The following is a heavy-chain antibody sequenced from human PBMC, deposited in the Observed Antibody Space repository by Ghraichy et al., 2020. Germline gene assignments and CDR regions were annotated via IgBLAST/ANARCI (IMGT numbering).Heavy chain of an antibody. D-gene: IGHD6-19*01. V-gene: IGHV4-39*07. CDR2: IYYSGST. CDR1: GGSISSSSYY. J-gene: IGHJ4*02. Sequence: SQTLSLTCTVSGGSISSSSYYWGWIRQPPGKGLEWIGSIYYSGSTYYNPSLKSRVTISVDTSKNQFSLKLSSVTAADTAVYYCARESSGWYGPDYWGQGTLVTVSS. CDR3: ARESSGWYGPDY.